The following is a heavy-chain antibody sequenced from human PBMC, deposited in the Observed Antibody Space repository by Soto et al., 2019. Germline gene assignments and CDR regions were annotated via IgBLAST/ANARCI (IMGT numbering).Heavy chain of an antibody. Sequence: QVQLVQSGAEVKKPGASVKVSCKASGYTFTSYYMHWVRQAPGQGLEWMGIINPSGGSTSYAQKFQCRVTMTRDTSTSTVYMELSSLRSEDTAVYYCASATFTVTTSYYYYYMDVWGKGTTVTVSS. CDR3: ASATFTVTTSYYYYYMDV. CDR1: GYTFTSYY. D-gene: IGHD4-4*01. V-gene: IGHV1-46*03. J-gene: IGHJ6*03. CDR2: INPSGGST.